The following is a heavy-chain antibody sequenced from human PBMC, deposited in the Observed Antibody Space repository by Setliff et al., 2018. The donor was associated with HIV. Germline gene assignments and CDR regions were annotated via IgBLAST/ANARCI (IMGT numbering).Heavy chain of an antibody. CDR1: GGTFSNYA. V-gene: IGHV1-69*13. CDR2: FIPMFGIG. CDR3: ARGPIAVSGGPSWYFDL. D-gene: IGHD6-19*01. Sequence: ASVKVSCKASGGTFSNYAISWVRQAPGQGLEWMAGFIPMFGIGNYPQKFQGRVTITADESTSTVYMELSSLRSDDTAVYYCARGPIAVSGGPSWYFDLWGRGTLVTVSS. J-gene: IGHJ2*01.